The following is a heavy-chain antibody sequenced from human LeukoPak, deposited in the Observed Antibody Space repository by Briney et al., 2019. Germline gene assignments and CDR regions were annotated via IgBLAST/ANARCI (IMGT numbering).Heavy chain of an antibody. CDR2: IYYSGST. Sequence: GSIYYSGSTYYNSSLKSRVTISVDTSKNQFSLKLSSVTAADTAVYYCARRVYSSGWRRFDYWGQGTLVTVSS. V-gene: IGHV4-39*01. D-gene: IGHD6-19*01. J-gene: IGHJ4*02. CDR3: ARRVYSSGWRRFDY.